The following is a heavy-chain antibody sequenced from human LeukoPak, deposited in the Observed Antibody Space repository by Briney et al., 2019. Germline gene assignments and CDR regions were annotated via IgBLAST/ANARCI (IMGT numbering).Heavy chain of an antibody. V-gene: IGHV4-59*01. J-gene: IGHJ6*02. CDR3: ARDWAATISIHEGKYYYYGMDV. Sequence: SETLSLTCTVSGGSISSYYWSWIRQPPGKGLEWIGYIYYSGSTNYNPSLKSRVTISVDTSKNQFSLKLSSVTAADTAVYYCARDWAATISIHEGKYYYYGMDVWGQGTTVTVSS. CDR2: IYYSGST. D-gene: IGHD5-12*01. CDR1: GGSISSYY.